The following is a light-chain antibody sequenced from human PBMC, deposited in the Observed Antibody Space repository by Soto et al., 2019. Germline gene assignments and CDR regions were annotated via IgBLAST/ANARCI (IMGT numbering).Light chain of an antibody. CDR3: QQYNNWPGT. CDR1: QSVSSN. V-gene: IGKV3-15*01. J-gene: IGKJ3*01. CDR2: GAS. Sequence: EIVMTQSPATLSVSPGERATLSCRASQSVSSNLAWYQQKPGKAPRLLIYGASTRATGIPARFSGSGSGTEFTLTISSLQSEDFAVYYCQQYNNWPGTFGPGNKVYIK.